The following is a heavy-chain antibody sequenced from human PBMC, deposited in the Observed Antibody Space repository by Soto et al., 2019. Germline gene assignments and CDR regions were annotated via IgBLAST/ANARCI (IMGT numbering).Heavy chain of an antibody. J-gene: IGHJ4*02. CDR1: GFTFSNAW. CDR3: TTEDCSSTSCYLFDY. Sequence: AGGSLRLSCAASGFTFSNAWMNWVRQAPGKGLEWVGRIKSKTDGGTTDYAAPVKGRFTISRDDSKNTLYLQMNSLKTEDTAVYYCTTEDCSSTSCYLFDYWGQGTLVTVSS. V-gene: IGHV3-15*07. CDR2: IKSKTDGGTT. D-gene: IGHD2-2*01.